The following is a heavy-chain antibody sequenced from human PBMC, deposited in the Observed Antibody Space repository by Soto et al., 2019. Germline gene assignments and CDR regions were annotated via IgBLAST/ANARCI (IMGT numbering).Heavy chain of an antibody. J-gene: IGHJ5*02. CDR1: GNAFSSHA. Sequence: ASVKVSCKSSGNAFSSHASTWVRQAPGQGREWMGGIIPVFDTPTYARRFQDRVIITADKSTNTSYKELRSLRSEDTAVYYCARGGALSTSWYWGDGLDAWGQGTQVTVSS. D-gene: IGHD6-13*01. CDR2: IIPVFDTP. V-gene: IGHV1-69*06. CDR3: ARGGALSTSWYWGDGLDA.